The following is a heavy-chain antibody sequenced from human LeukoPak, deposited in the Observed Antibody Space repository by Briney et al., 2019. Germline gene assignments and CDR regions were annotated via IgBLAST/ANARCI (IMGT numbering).Heavy chain of an antibody. Sequence: PGGSLRLSCAASGFTFSAFAMTWVRQAPGKGLEWVSTIRSTGASTYYADSVKGRFTISRDNSKNTLYLQMNILTAKDTAVYYCAKGAPYGSGSYYSAFDIWGQGTMVTVSS. J-gene: IGHJ3*02. CDR3: AKGAPYGSGSYYSAFDI. CDR2: IRSTGAST. D-gene: IGHD3-10*01. CDR1: GFTFSAFA. V-gene: IGHV3-23*01.